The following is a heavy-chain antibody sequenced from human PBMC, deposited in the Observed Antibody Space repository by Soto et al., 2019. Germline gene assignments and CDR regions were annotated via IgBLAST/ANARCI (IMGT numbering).Heavy chain of an antibody. J-gene: IGHJ4*02. D-gene: IGHD3-16*01. Sequence: ASVKVSCKVAGHSLTDLSMHWVRQGPGRGLEWLGGFDPEEGEIIYAQNFQGRIRLTEDTSTDTAFMELNSLKSEDTAIYYCATKRTPYVSDFDSWGQGTLVTVSS. V-gene: IGHV1-24*01. CDR2: FDPEEGEI. CDR3: ATKRTPYVSDFDS. CDR1: GHSLTDLS.